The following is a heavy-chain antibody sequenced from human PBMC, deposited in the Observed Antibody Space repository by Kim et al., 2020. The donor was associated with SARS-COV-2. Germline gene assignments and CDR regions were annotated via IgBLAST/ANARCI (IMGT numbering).Heavy chain of an antibody. V-gene: IGHV1-8*02. CDR2: RNPNSGNT. D-gene: IGHD3-22*01. CDR3: ARGKGPNYYDSSGYYNYYFDY. J-gene: IGHJ4*02. CDR1: GYTFTSYD. Sequence: ASVKVSCKASGYTFTSYDINWVRQATGQGLEWMGWRNPNSGNTGYAQKFQGRVTMTRNTSISTAYMELSSLRSEDTAVYYCARGKGPNYYDSSGYYNYYFDYWGQGTLVTVSS.